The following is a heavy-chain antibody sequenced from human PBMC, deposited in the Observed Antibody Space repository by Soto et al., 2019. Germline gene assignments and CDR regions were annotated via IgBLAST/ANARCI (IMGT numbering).Heavy chain of an antibody. CDR2: IYYSGST. CDR1: GGSISSSSYY. Sequence: SETLSLTCTVSGGSISSSSYYWGWIRQPPGKGLEWIGSIYYSGSTYYNPSLKSRVTISVDTSKNQFSLKLSSVTAADTAVYYCARLSAGFRFDYWGQGTLVTVSS. CDR3: ARLSAGFRFDY. V-gene: IGHV4-39*07. J-gene: IGHJ4*02. D-gene: IGHD3-10*01.